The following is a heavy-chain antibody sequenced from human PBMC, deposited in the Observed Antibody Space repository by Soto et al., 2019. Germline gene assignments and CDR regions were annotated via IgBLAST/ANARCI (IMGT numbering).Heavy chain of an antibody. V-gene: IGHV3-7*01. CDR3: ARLRYQLLSGLYFDY. D-gene: IGHD2-2*01. CDR2: IKQDGSEK. J-gene: IGHJ4*02. CDR1: GFTFSSYW. Sequence: GGSLRLSCASSGFTFSSYWMSWVRQAPGKGLEWVANIKQDGSEKYYVDSVKGRFTISRDNAKNSLYLQMNSLRAEDTAVYYCARLRYQLLSGLYFDYWGQGTLVTVSS.